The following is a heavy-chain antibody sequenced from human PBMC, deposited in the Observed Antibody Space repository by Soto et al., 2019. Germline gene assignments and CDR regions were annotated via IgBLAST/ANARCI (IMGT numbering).Heavy chain of an antibody. J-gene: IGHJ4*02. CDR1: GGSISSYY. V-gene: IGHV4-59*12. CDR3: ARESSSSEGVFDY. CDR2: IYYSGST. D-gene: IGHD6-6*01. Sequence: QVQLQESGPGLVKPSETLSLTCTVSGGSISSYYWSWIRQPPGKGLEWIGYIYYSGSTNYNPSLESRVTISVDRSKNQFSLKLSSVTAADTAVYYCARESSSSEGVFDYWGQGTLVTVSS.